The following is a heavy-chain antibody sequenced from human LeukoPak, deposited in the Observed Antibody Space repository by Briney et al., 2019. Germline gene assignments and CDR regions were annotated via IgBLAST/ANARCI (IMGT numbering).Heavy chain of an antibody. D-gene: IGHD3-3*01. CDR3: ARGGQDALSRYYDFWTGLPFDI. V-gene: IGHV1-2*02. Sequence: GASVKVSCKASGYTFTDYYMHWVRQAPGQGLEWMGWINPNSGGTNYAQKFQGRVTMTRDTSIDTAYMDLGRLRSDDTAVYYCARGGQDALSRYYDFWTGLPFDIWGQGTMVTVSS. CDR1: GYTFTDYY. CDR2: INPNSGGT. J-gene: IGHJ3*02.